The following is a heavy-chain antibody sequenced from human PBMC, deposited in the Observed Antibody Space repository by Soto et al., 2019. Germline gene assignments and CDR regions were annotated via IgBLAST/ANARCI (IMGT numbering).Heavy chain of an antibody. CDR3: ARPTIDNWFDP. Sequence: PSETLSLTCTVSGGSISSYYWSWIRQPPGKGLEWIGYMYYGGRTNYNPSLKSRVTISVDTSKNQFSLKLSSVTAADTAVYYCARPTIDNWFDPWGQGTLVTVSS. J-gene: IGHJ5*02. CDR2: MYYGGRT. CDR1: GGSISSYY. D-gene: IGHD3-3*01. V-gene: IGHV4-59*08.